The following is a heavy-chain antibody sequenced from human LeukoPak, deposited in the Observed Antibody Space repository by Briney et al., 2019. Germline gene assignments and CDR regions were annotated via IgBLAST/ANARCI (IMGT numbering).Heavy chain of an antibody. CDR3: ARGGSRSYTSSTLDY. D-gene: IGHD6-6*01. J-gene: IGHJ4*02. CDR2: ISYSGST. V-gene: IGHV4-59*12. CDR1: DGSITVYY. Sequence: SETLSLTCTVSDGSITVYYWNWIRQSPGKGLEWIGSISYSGSTNYNPSLKSRVTISIDTSRNRFSLKVSSVIAADTAMYYCARGGSRSYTSSTLDYWGQGTLVTVSS.